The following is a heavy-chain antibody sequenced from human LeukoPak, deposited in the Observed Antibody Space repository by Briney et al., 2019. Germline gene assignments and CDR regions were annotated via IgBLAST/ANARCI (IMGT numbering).Heavy chain of an antibody. CDR2: IKQDGSEK. D-gene: IGHD3-3*01. V-gene: IGHV3-7*01. CDR1: KFTFSSYW. J-gene: IGHJ6*03. CDR3: ARDRRAPYYGFRSGYIDHYYMDV. Sequence: TGGSLRLSCTASKFTFSSYWMSWVRQAPGKGLEWVANIKQDGSEKYYVDSVKGRFTISRDNAKNSLYLQMNSLRAEDTAVYYCARDRRAPYYGFRSGYIDHYYMDVWGKGTTVTVSS.